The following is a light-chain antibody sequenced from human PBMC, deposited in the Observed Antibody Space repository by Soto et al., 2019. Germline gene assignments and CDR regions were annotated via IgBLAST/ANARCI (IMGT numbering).Light chain of an antibody. J-gene: IGLJ1*01. V-gene: IGLV2-8*01. CDR3: SSYAGSNNYV. CDR1: SSDVGGYNF. CDR2: EVS. Sequence: QSALTQPPSASGSPGQSVTISCTGTSSDVGGYNFVSWYQQHPGKAPKLIIYEVSERPSGVPDRFSGSKSGNTASLTVSGLQAADEADYYCSSYAGSNNYVFGTGTQLTVL.